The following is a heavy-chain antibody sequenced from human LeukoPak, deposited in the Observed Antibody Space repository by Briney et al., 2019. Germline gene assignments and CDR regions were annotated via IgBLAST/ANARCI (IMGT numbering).Heavy chain of an antibody. Sequence: SETLSLTCAVYGGSFIGYCWSWIRQPPGKGLEWIGEINHSGSTNYNPSLKSRVTISVDTSKNQFSLKLSSVTAADTAVYYCATIAAAGTSWGQGTLVTVSS. CDR2: INHSGST. CDR3: ATIAAAGTS. J-gene: IGHJ4*02. CDR1: GGSFIGYC. V-gene: IGHV4-34*01. D-gene: IGHD6-13*01.